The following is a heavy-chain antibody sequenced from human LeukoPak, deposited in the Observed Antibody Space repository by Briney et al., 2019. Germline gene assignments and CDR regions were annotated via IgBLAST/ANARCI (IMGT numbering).Heavy chain of an antibody. V-gene: IGHV4-31*03. Sequence: SGTLSLTCTVSGGSISSGGYYWSWIRQHPGKGLEWIGYIFHSGSTYYNPSLKSRVTISVDTSENQFSLKLSSVTAADTAVYYCARDSSGYGNVDSWGQGTLVTVSS. J-gene: IGHJ4*02. CDR3: ARDSSGYGNVDS. CDR1: GGSISSGGYY. D-gene: IGHD3-22*01. CDR2: IFHSGST.